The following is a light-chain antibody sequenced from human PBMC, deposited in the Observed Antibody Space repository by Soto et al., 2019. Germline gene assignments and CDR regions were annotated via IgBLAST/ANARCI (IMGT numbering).Light chain of an antibody. V-gene: IGKV3-20*01. CDR2: GTS. CDR1: QTVSTTY. CDR3: QQYGNSPRYT. Sequence: MVLPQSPGTLSLSPGQRATLSCRATQTVSTTYLAWYQQKPGQAPSLLLYGTSTRATGVPDRFSGSGYLTDVTRSISSLEPEDFAVYYCQQYGNSPRYTFGQGNKLEIK. J-gene: IGKJ2*01.